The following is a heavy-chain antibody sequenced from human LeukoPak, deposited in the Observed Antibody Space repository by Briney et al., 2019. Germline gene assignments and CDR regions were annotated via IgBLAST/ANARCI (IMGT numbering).Heavy chain of an antibody. CDR3: ARKLTLDY. CDR2: ISTYNGNT. V-gene: IGHV1-18*04. Sequence: ASVNVSCKASGYTFINYGITWLRQPARQVLEWMGWISTYNGNTNYAQKLQGRVTMTTDTSTSTAYMELRSLRSDDTAVYYCARKLTLDYWGQGTLVTVSS. J-gene: IGHJ4*02. CDR1: GYTFINYG. D-gene: IGHD1-1*01.